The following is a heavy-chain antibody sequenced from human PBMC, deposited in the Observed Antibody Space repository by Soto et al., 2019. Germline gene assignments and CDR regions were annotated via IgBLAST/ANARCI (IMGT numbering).Heavy chain of an antibody. V-gene: IGHV3-23*01. CDR2: MNSIGTST. CDR3: AKDRGRYCTNGVCSYDAFDI. CDR1: GFSFSSYA. D-gene: IGHD2-8*01. Sequence: EVQLSESGGGLVQPGGSLGLSCAASGFSFSSYAMSWVRQAPGKGLEWVSVMNSIGTSTYYADSVKGRFTISRDNSKNTVYLQMNFLRAEDTAVYYCAKDRGRYCTNGVCSYDAFDIWGQGTMVTVSS. J-gene: IGHJ3*02.